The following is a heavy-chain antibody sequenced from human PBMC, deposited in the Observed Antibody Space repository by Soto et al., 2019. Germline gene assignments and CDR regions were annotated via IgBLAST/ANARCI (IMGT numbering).Heavy chain of an antibody. D-gene: IGHD2-2*01. CDR1: GYSFTSYW. J-gene: IGHJ4*02. Sequence: GASLKICCNGSGYSFTSYWIGWVRQMPGKGLEWMGIIYPGDSDTRYSPSFQGLVTISADKSISTAYLQWSSLKASDTAMYYCEREDSIIIPAVSDFWGQGTLVTVSS. V-gene: IGHV5-51*01. CDR2: IYPGDSDT. CDR3: EREDSIIIPAVSDF.